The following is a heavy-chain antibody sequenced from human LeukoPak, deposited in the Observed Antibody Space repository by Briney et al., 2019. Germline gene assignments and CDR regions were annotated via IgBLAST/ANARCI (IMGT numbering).Heavy chain of an antibody. V-gene: IGHV1-2*02. CDR2: INAGSGGT. CDR3: AREGGFDY. J-gene: IGHJ4*02. CDR1: GYTFTDYQ. D-gene: IGHD3-16*01. Sequence: GASVKVSCKASGYTFTDYQIHWVRQTPGEGLEWMGWINAGSGGTKYAQNFQDRVTMTRHTSISTTYIELSRLTSDDTAQYYCAREGGFDYWGQGTRVTVSS.